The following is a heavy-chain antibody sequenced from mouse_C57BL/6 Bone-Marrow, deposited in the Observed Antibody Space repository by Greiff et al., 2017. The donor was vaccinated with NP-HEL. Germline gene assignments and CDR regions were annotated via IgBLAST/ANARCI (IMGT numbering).Heavy chain of an antibody. CDR1: GYTFTDYN. Sequence: EVQLQQSGPELVKPGASVKIPCKASGYTFTDYNMDWVKQSHGKSLEWIGDINPNNGGTIYNQKFKGKATLTVDKSSSTAYMELRSLTSEDTAVYYCARPLYDGYLYYFDYWGQGTTLTVSS. V-gene: IGHV1-18*01. J-gene: IGHJ2*01. CDR2: INPNNGGT. CDR3: ARPLYDGYLYYFDY. D-gene: IGHD2-3*01.